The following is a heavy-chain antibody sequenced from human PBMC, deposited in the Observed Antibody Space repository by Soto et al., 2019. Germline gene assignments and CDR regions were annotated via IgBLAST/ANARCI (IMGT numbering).Heavy chain of an antibody. CDR1: GGTFGSYA. Sequence: QVQLVQSGAEVKKPGSSVKVSCKASGGTFGSYAISWVRQAPGQEPEWMVGIIPITGTANYAQKFQGRVTITADESTSTASMQLSSLRSEDTAVYYCARSQGSSTSLAIYYYYYYGMDVWGQGTTVTVSS. CDR3: ARSQGSSTSLAIYYYYYYGMDV. D-gene: IGHD2-2*01. CDR2: IIPITGTA. J-gene: IGHJ6*02. V-gene: IGHV1-69*01.